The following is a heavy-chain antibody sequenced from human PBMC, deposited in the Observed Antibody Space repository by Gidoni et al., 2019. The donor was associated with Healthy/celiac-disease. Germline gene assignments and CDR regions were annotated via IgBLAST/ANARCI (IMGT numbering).Heavy chain of an antibody. CDR3: AKGPVEWELLFFGSH. D-gene: IGHD1-26*01. CDR2: ISYDGSNK. J-gene: IGHJ4*02. Sequence: QVQLVESGGGVVQPGRSLRLSCAASGFTFSSYGMHWVRQAPGKGLEWVAVISYDGSNKYYADSVKGRFTISRDNSKNTLYLQMNSLRAEDTAVYYCAKGPVEWELLFFGSHWGQGTLVTVSS. V-gene: IGHV3-30*18. CDR1: GFTFSSYG.